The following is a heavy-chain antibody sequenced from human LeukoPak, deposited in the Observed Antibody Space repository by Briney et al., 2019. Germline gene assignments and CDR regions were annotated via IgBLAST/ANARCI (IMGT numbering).Heavy chain of an antibody. D-gene: IGHD2-21*02. CDR2: ISSSSSYI. CDR1: GFTFSSYS. CDR3: ARDLAPNCGGDCSFDY. V-gene: IGHV3-21*01. J-gene: IGHJ4*02. Sequence: GGSLRLSCAASGFTFSSYSMNWVRQAPGKGLEWVSSISSSSSYIYYADSVKGRFTISRENAKNSLYLQMNSLRAEDTAVYYCARDLAPNCGGDCSFDYWGQGTLVTVSS.